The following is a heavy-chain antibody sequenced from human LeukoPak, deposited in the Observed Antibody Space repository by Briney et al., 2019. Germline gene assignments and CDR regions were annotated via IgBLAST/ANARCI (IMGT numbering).Heavy chain of an antibody. CDR2: INHSGST. CDR1: GGSFSGYY. V-gene: IGHV4-34*01. CDR3: ARGGEEDYVWGSYPYFDY. J-gene: IGHJ4*02. Sequence: SETLSLTCAVYGGSFSGYYWSWIRQPPGKGPEWIREINHSGSTNYNPSLKSRVTISVDTSKNQFSLKLSSVTAADTAVYYCARGGEEDYVWGSYPYFDYWGQGTLVTVSS. D-gene: IGHD3-16*02.